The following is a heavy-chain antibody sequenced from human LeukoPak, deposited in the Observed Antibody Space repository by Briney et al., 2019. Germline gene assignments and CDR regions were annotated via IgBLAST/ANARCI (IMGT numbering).Heavy chain of an antibody. Sequence: GGSLRLSCAASGFTFSSSAMHWVRQAPGKGLEWVAVISVYESHKYYADSVKGRFTLSRDNSKNTLYLQMNSLTTEDTAVYYCAKDQGTGFSDFDYWGQGTLVTVSS. J-gene: IGHJ4*02. CDR3: AKDQGTGFSDFDY. CDR1: GFTFSSSA. CDR2: ISVYESHK. V-gene: IGHV3-30*18. D-gene: IGHD6-19*01.